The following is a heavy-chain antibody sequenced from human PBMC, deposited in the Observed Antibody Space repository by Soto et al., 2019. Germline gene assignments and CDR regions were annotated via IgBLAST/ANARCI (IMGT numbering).Heavy chain of an antibody. CDR3: ARDRRIERLGPGQFYYGMDV. J-gene: IGHJ6*02. D-gene: IGHD5-12*01. V-gene: IGHV4-61*01. CDR2: IYYSGST. CDR1: GGSVSSGSYY. Sequence: SETLSLTCTVSGGSVSSGSYYWSWIRQPPGKGLEWIGYIYYSGSTNYNPSLKSRVTISVDTSKNQFSLKLRSVTAADTAVYYCARDRRIERLGPGQFYYGMDVWGQGTTVTVSS.